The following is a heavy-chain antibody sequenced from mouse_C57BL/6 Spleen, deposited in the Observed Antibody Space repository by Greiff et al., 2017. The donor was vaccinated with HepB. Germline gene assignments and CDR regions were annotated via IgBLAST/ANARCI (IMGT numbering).Heavy chain of an antibody. CDR2: ISSGGSYT. CDR3: ARRNWDGDWFAY. D-gene: IGHD4-1*01. J-gene: IGHJ3*01. Sequence: EVQGVESGGDLVKPGGSLKLSCAASGFTFSSYGMSWVRQTPDKRLEWVATISSGGSYTYYPDSVKGRFTISRDNAKNTLYLQMSSLKSEDTAMYYCARRNWDGDWFAYWGQGTLVTVSA. V-gene: IGHV5-6*01. CDR1: GFTFSSYG.